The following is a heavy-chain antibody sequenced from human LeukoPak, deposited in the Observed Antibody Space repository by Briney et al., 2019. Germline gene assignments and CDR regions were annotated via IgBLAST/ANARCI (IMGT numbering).Heavy chain of an antibody. CDR1: GYTFTGYY. Sequence: GASVKVSCKASGYTFTGYYMHWVRQAPRQGLEWMGWINPNSGGTNYAQKFQGRVTMTRDTSISTAYMELSRLKSDDTAVYYCATTFGSSTSCYFDYWGQGTLVTVSS. CDR2: INPNSGGT. D-gene: IGHD2-2*01. J-gene: IGHJ4*02. V-gene: IGHV1-2*02. CDR3: ATTFGSSTSCYFDY.